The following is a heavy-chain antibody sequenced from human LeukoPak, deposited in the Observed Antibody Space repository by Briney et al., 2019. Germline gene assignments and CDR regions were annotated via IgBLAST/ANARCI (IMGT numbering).Heavy chain of an antibody. Sequence: PSETLSLTCTVSGGSISSYYWSWIRQPPGKGQEWIGYIYYSGSTNYNPSLKSRVTISVDTSKNQFSLKLSSVTAADTAVYYCASSGSRSAFDIWGQGTMVTVSS. CDR1: GGSISSYY. D-gene: IGHD3-10*01. J-gene: IGHJ3*02. CDR2: IYYSGST. V-gene: IGHV4-59*01. CDR3: ASSGSRSAFDI.